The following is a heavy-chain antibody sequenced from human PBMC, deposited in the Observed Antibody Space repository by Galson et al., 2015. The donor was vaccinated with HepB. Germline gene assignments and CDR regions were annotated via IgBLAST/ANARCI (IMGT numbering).Heavy chain of an antibody. CDR2: ISAYNGNT. CDR1: GYTFPIYG. J-gene: IGHJ5*02. Sequence: SVKVSCKASGYTFPIYGISWVRQAPGQGLEWMGWISAYNGNTKYPQKFQGRVTMTTDTSTSTAYMELRSLRSDDTAVYYCARDPGTLDTSMVQVGPNWFDPWGQGTLVTVSS. V-gene: IGHV1-18*04. D-gene: IGHD5-18*01. CDR3: ARDPGTLDTSMVQVGPNWFDP.